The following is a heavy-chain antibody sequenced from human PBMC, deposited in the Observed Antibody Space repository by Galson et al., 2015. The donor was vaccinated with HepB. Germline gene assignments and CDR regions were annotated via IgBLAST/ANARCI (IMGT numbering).Heavy chain of an antibody. D-gene: IGHD3-22*01. J-gene: IGHJ6*02. CDR2: IYYSGST. Sequence: LSLTCTVSGGSISSGGYYWSWIRQHPGKGLEWIGYIYYSGSTYYNPSLKSRVTISVDTSKNQFSLKLSSVTAADTAVYYCAREPTYYDSTYYYYGMDVWGQGTTVTVSS. CDR1: GGSISSGGYY. V-gene: IGHV4-31*03. CDR3: AREPTYYDSTYYYYGMDV.